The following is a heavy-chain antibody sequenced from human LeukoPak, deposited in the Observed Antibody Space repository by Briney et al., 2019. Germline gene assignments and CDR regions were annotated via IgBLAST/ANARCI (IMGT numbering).Heavy chain of an antibody. V-gene: IGHV3-30*02. D-gene: IGHD2-8*01. J-gene: IGHJ3*02. CDR3: AKSLYPDAFDI. Sequence: GGSLRLSCAASGFTFRSHDMHWVRQAPGKGLEWGTFVRFDGSDKKYADSVKGRFTISRGNSKNTLSLQMISLRAEDTAAYYCAKSLYPDAFDIWGPGTMVTVS. CDR2: VRFDGSDK. CDR1: GFTFRSHD.